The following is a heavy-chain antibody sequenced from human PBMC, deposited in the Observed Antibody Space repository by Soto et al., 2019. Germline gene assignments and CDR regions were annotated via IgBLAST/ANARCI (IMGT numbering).Heavy chain of an antibody. Sequence: GESLKISCQASGYTFIYFWFSWVLQVPGNGLDWMSVIYPRASDIRYSPSFDGHVTISADQSTNAADLEWSSQEAADTAIYYCARQGTSRGSYHAALDVWGPGTLVTVSS. V-gene: IGHV5-51*01. CDR1: GYTFIYFW. J-gene: IGHJ4*02. CDR2: IYPRASDI. CDR3: ARQGTSRGSYHAALDV. D-gene: IGHD3-10*01.